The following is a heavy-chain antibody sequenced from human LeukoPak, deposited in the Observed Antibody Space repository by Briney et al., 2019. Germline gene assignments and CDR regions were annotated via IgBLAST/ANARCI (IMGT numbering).Heavy chain of an antibody. D-gene: IGHD3-3*01. CDR1: GFTFRSYA. CDR2: INHSGNT. J-gene: IGHJ4*02. V-gene: IGHV4-34*01. CDR3: ARGFWSGYYTGIEDS. Sequence: GSLRLSCAASGFTFRSYAMSWVRQPPGKGLEWIGEINHSGNTNSNPSLKSRVTMSVDTSKNQFSLKLSSVTAADTAVYYCARGFWSGYYTGIEDSWGQGTLVTVSS.